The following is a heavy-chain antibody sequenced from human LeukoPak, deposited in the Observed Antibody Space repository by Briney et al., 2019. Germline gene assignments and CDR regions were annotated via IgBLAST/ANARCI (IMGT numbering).Heavy chain of an antibody. CDR2: IYHSGST. CDR3: ARDEPYSSSFDY. V-gene: IGHV4-30-2*01. Sequence: SQTLSLTCTVSGGSISSGGYYWSWIRQPPGKGLEWIGYIYHSGSTYYNPSLKSRVTISVDRSKNQFSLKLSSVTAADTAEYYCARDEPYSSSFDYWGQGTLVTVSS. J-gene: IGHJ4*02. CDR1: GGSISSGGYY. D-gene: IGHD6-6*01.